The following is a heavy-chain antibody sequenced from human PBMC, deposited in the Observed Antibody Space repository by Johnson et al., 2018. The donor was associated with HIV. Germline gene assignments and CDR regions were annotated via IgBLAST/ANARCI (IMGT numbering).Heavy chain of an antibody. CDR2: IRYDGSNK. CDR3: AARIAVADDDAFDI. D-gene: IGHD6-19*01. CDR1: GFPFSSYG. J-gene: IGHJ3*02. Sequence: VQLVESGGGVVQPGRSLRLSCAASGFPFSSYGMHWVRQARGKGLEWVAFIRYDGSNKYYADSVKGRFTLSRDNSKNTLYLQMNSLRAEDTAGYYCAARIAVADDDAFDIWGQGTMVTVSS. V-gene: IGHV3-30*02.